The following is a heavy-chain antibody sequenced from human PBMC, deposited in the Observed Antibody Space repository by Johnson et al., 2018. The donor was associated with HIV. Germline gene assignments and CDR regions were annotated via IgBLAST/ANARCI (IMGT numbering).Heavy chain of an antibody. CDR1: GFTFDDYG. Sequence: VQLVESVGGVVRPGGSLRLSCAASGFTFDDYGMSWVRQAPGKGLEWVSGINCNGGSTGYADSVKGRFTISRDNAKNSLYLQMNSLRAEDTALYYCARDRDFESARHAFDIWGQGTMVTVSS. CDR2: INCNGGST. CDR3: ARDRDFESARHAFDI. V-gene: IGHV3-20*04. J-gene: IGHJ3*02.